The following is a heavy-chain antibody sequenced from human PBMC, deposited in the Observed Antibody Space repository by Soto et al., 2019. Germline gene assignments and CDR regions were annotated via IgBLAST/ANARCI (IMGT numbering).Heavy chain of an antibody. Sequence: SGPTLVNPTQTLTLTCTFSGFSLSTSGVGVGWIRQPPGKALEWLALIYWNDDKRYSPSLKSRLTITKDTSKNQVVLTVTNMDPVDTATYYCAHRSALRFFDPWGQGTLVTVSS. V-gene: IGHV2-5*01. CDR2: IYWNDDK. CDR1: GFSLSTSGVG. J-gene: IGHJ5*02. D-gene: IGHD3-3*01. CDR3: AHRSALRFFDP.